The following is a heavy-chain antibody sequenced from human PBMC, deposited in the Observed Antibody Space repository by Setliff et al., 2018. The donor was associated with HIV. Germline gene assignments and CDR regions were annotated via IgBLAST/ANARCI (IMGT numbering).Heavy chain of an antibody. D-gene: IGHD3-9*01. J-gene: IGHJ5*02. CDR3: ARHRHSGYYDVLTGVNWFDP. CDR2: IYPGDSDA. Sequence: PGESLKISCKGSGYSFSNYWIGWVRQMPGKGLEWMGIIYPGDSDARYSPSFQGQVTISVDKSISTAYVQWSSLKASDTAIYYCARHRHSGYYDVLTGVNWFDPWGQGTLVTVSS. CDR1: GYSFSNYW. V-gene: IGHV5-51*01.